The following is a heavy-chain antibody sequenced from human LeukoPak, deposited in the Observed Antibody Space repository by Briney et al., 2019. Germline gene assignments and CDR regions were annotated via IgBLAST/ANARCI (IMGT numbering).Heavy chain of an antibody. Sequence: ASVKVSCMASGYTFTSYGISWVRQAPGQGLEWMGWISAYNGNTNYAQKLQGRVTMTTDTSTSTAYMELRSLRSDDTAVYYCAREPDILTGDPRDYWGQGTLVTVSS. CDR3: AREPDILTGDPRDY. J-gene: IGHJ4*02. V-gene: IGHV1-18*04. CDR1: GYTFTSYG. CDR2: ISAYNGNT. D-gene: IGHD3-9*01.